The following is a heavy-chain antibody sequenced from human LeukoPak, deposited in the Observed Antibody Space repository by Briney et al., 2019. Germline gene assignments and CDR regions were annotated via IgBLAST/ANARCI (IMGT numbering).Heavy chain of an antibody. D-gene: IGHD3-10*01. CDR2: INPNSGGT. J-gene: IGHJ5*02. CDR3: ARAVMVRGVIQEYLSWFAP. V-gene: IGHV1-2*02. Sequence: ASVKVSCKASGYTFTGYYMHWVRQAPGQGLEWMGWINPNSGGTNYAQKFQGRVTMTRDTSISTAYMELSRLRSDDTAVYYCARAVMVRGVIQEYLSWFAPGGQGTLSPSPQ. CDR1: GYTFTGYY.